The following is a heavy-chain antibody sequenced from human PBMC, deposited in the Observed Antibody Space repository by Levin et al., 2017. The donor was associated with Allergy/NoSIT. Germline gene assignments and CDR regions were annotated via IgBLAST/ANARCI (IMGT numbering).Heavy chain of an antibody. CDR3: ARVDLRITMIVVVIGAFDI. J-gene: IGHJ3*02. CDR2: ISAYNGNT. D-gene: IGHD3-22*01. Sequence: ASVKVSCKASGYTFTSYGISWVRQAPGQGLEWMGWISAYNGNTNYAQKLQGRVTMTTDTSTSTAYMELRSLRSDDTAVYYCARVDLRITMIVVVIGAFDIWGQGTMVTVSS. V-gene: IGHV1-18*01. CDR1: GYTFTSYG.